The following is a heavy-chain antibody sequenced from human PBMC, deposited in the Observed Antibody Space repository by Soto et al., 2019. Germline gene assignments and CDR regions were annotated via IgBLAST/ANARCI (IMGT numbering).Heavy chain of an antibody. J-gene: IGHJ6*02. CDR2: ISYDGSNK. Sequence: QVPLVESGGGVVQPGRSLRLSCAASGFTFSSYAMHWVRQAPGKGLEWVAVISYDGSNKYYADSVKGRFTISRDNSKNTLYLQMNSLRAEDTAVYYCARDRGYSYLYGMDVWGQGTTVTVSS. D-gene: IGHD5-18*01. CDR3: ARDRGYSYLYGMDV. V-gene: IGHV3-30-3*01. CDR1: GFTFSSYA.